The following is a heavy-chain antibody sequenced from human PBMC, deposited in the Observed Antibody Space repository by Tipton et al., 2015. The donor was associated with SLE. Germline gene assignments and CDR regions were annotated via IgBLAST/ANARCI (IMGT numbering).Heavy chain of an antibody. D-gene: IGHD5-12*01. CDR1: GFTVTSNF. CDR3: AKDMVATILGPFDY. CDR2: IWYDGSNK. V-gene: IGHV3-30*18. J-gene: IGHJ4*02. Sequence: SLRLSCAASGFTVTSNFMNWIRQAPGKGLEWVSVIWYDGSNKYYADSVKGRFTISRDNSKNTLYLQMNSLRGEDTAVYYCAKDMVATILGPFDYWGQGTLVTVSS.